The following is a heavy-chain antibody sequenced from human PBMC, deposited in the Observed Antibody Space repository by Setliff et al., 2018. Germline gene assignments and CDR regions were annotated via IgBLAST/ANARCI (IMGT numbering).Heavy chain of an antibody. CDR1: GYTFTSYA. CDR2: INAGNGNT. J-gene: IGHJ4*02. V-gene: IGHV1-3*01. Sequence: ASVKVSCKASGYTFTSYAMHWVRQAPGQRLEWMGWINAGNGNTKYSQKFQGRVTITRDTSASTAYMELSSLRSEGTAVYYCATHGGYYYDSSGSFGAYWGQGTLVTVSS. CDR3: ATHGGYYYDSSGSFGAY. D-gene: IGHD3-22*01.